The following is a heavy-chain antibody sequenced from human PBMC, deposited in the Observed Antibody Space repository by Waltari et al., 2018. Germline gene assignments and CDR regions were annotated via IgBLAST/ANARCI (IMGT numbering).Heavy chain of an antibody. Sequence: QVQLVESGGGVVQPGRSRRLSCAASGVTLRRFGLEWVRQAPGKGLEWVAVIWHDGSNEYYVDSVKGRFTISRDNSKNTLYLQMNSLRAEDTAVYYCAKGHWNFDYYGMDVWGQGTTVTVSS. D-gene: IGHD1-7*01. CDR3: AKGHWNFDYYGMDV. J-gene: IGHJ6*02. CDR2: IWHDGSNE. CDR1: GVTLRRFG. V-gene: IGHV3-33*06.